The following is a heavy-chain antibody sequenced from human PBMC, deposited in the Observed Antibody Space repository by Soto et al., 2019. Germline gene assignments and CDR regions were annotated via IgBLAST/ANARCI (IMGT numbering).Heavy chain of an antibody. J-gene: IGHJ4*02. CDR2: VIPVSGAA. CDR3: ARDRVRHREGHTRTFDY. Sequence: QVQLVQSGAEVKKPGSSVTVSCKASGGTFDDYAISWVRQAPGQGLEWMGGVIPVSGAARYSQKFQDRVTISAAESTTTAYIELSSLRSDDTAVDFCARDRVRHREGHTRTFDYWGQGTVVIVSS. CDR1: GGTFDDYA. V-gene: IGHV1-69*01.